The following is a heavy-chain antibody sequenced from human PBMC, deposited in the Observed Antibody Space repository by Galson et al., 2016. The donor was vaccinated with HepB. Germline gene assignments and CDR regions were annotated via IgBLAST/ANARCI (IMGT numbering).Heavy chain of an antibody. CDR3: AKGSRRGFLEWLPRMERYYYGMDV. D-gene: IGHD3-3*01. J-gene: IGHJ6*02. CDR2: IRGSGGST. CDR1: GFTFSSYA. V-gene: IGHV3-23*01. Sequence: SLRLSCAASGFTFSSYAMSWVRQAPGKGLEWVSAIRGSGGSTYYADSVKGRFTISRANSKNTLYLQMNSLRAEDTAVYYCAKGSRRGFLEWLPRMERYYYGMDVWGQGTTVTVSS.